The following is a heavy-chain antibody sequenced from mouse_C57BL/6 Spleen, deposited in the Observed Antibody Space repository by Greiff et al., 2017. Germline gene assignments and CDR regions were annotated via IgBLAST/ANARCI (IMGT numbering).Heavy chain of an antibody. D-gene: IGHD1-1*01. CDR3: ARTILRSSFAY. J-gene: IGHJ3*01. CDR2: IYPGDGDT. CDR1: GYAFSSYW. Sequence: VQVVESGAELVKPGASVKISCKASGYAFSSYWMNWVKQRPGKGLEWIGQIYPGDGDTNYNGKFKGKATLTADKSSSTAYMQLSSLTSEDSAVYFCARTILRSSFAYWGQGTLVTVSA. V-gene: IGHV1-80*01.